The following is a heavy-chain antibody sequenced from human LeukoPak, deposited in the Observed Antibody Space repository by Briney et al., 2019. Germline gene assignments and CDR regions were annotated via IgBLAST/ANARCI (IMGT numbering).Heavy chain of an antibody. CDR3: ARGGGNIVVVVAATTGPFDY. J-gene: IGHJ4*02. CDR1: GFTFSNYG. Sequence: GRSLRLSCAASGFTFSNYGMHWVRQAPGKGLEWVAVIYNDGSKTYYADSVKGRFTIARDNSRKMVYLQMNTLRAEDTAVYYCARGGGNIVVVVAATTGPFDYWGQGTLVTVSS. V-gene: IGHV3-33*01. D-gene: IGHD2-15*01. CDR2: IYNDGSKT.